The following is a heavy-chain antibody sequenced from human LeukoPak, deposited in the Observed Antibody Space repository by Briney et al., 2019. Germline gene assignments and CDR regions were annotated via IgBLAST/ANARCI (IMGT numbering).Heavy chain of an antibody. CDR1: GGTFSSYA. D-gene: IGHD2-2*01. J-gene: IGHJ6*02. CDR2: IIPIFGTA. Sequence: SVKVSCKASGGTFSSYAVSWVRQAPGQGLEWMGGIIPIFGTANYAQKFQSRVTSTADESTSTAYMELSSLRSEDTAVYYCAREVVVVPAAMRYYYYGMDVWGQGTTVTVSS. V-gene: IGHV1-69*13. CDR3: AREVVVVPAAMRYYYYGMDV.